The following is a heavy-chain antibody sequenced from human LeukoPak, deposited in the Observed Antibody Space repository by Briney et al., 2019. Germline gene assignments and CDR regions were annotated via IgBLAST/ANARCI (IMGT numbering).Heavy chain of an antibody. Sequence: GASVKVSCKASGGTFSSYTISWVRQAPGQGLEWMGRIIPILGIANYAQKFQGRVTITADKSTSTAYMELSSLRSEDTAVYYCARGGYGGNPKRFGAFDIWGQGTMVTVSS. J-gene: IGHJ3*02. V-gene: IGHV1-69*02. D-gene: IGHD4-23*01. CDR2: IIPILGIA. CDR3: ARGGYGGNPKRFGAFDI. CDR1: GGTFSSYT.